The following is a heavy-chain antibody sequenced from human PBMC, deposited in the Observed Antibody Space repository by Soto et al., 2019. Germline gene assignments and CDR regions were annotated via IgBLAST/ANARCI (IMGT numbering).Heavy chain of an antibody. D-gene: IGHD1-26*01. CDR2: FYSSGSP. Sequence: SETLSLTCTVSGDSLSGYYWSWIRQTPGKGLEWIGYFYSSGSPHHNPSLKSRVTISEDRSKNQFYLKLTSVTAVDTAVYYCASREIQGPIYYWGQGTLVTVSS. CDR1: GDSLSGYY. J-gene: IGHJ4*02. V-gene: IGHV4-59*12. CDR3: ASREIQGPIYY.